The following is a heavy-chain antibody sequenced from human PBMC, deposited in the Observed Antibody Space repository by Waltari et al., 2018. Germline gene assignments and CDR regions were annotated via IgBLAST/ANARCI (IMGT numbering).Heavy chain of an antibody. CDR2: INSDGSAT. J-gene: IGHJ4*02. Sequence: EVHLVESGGGFVQPGGPLSPPCPPPALRSSHPWFHWVRQAPGKGLVWVSCINSDGSATCYADSVKGRFTISRDDAKNTLYLQMNSLRAEDTAVYYCVRGMVRAVGFDFWGQGTLVTVSS. CDR1: ALRSSHPW. V-gene: IGHV3-74*01. CDR3: VRGMVRAVGFDF. D-gene: IGHD1-26*01.